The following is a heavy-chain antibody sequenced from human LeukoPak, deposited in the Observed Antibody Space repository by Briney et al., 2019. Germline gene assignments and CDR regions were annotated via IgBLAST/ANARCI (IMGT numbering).Heavy chain of an antibody. CDR1: GGTLSSYA. Sequence: SVKVSCKASGGTLSSYAISWVRQAPGQGLEWMGGIIPIFGTANYAQKFQGRVTITADESTSTAYMELSSLRSEDTAVYYCASLTPIFGVVITYYYYGMDVWGQGTTVTVSS. CDR3: ASLTPIFGVVITYYYYGMDV. D-gene: IGHD3-3*01. J-gene: IGHJ6*02. CDR2: IIPIFGTA. V-gene: IGHV1-69*13.